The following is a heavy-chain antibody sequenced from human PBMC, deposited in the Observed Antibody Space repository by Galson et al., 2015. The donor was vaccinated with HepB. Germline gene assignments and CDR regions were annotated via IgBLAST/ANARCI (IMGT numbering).Heavy chain of an antibody. CDR3: ARVVKWVDGPIRPYYFYYYIDV. CDR2: IGRSDSYV. J-gene: IGHJ6*03. D-gene: IGHD1-26*01. Sequence: SLRLSCAASGFTVSSSSMNWVRQAPGKGLEWISSIGRSDSYVSYAESMRGRFTISRDNAQNSLFLQMNSLRADDTAVYYCARVVKWVDGPIRPYYFYYYIDVWGKGTPVTVSS. V-gene: IGHV3-21*01. CDR1: GFTVSSSS.